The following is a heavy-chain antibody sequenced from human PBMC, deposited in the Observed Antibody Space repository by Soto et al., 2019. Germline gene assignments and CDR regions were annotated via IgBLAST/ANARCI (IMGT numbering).Heavy chain of an antibody. V-gene: IGHV4-34*01. CDR2: INHSGST. CDR3: ARGSSARDY. Sequence: PSETLSLTCAVYGGSFSGYYWSWIRQPPGKGLEWIGEINHSGSTNYNPSLKSRVTISVDTSKNQFSLKLSSVTAADTAVYYCARGSSARDYWGQGTLVTVSS. CDR1: GGSFSGYY. J-gene: IGHJ4*02. D-gene: IGHD6-13*01.